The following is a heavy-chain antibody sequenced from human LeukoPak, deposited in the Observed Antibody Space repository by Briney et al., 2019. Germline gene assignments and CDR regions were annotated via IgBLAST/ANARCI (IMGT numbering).Heavy chain of an antibody. Sequence: ASVKVSCKVSGYTLTELSMHWVRQAPGKGLEWMGGFDPEDGETIYAQKFQGRVTMTEDTSTDTAYMELSSLRSEDTAVYYCATDSPFYDILTGYRPFDYWGQGTLVTVSS. CDR2: FDPEDGET. CDR3: ATDSPFYDILTGYRPFDY. V-gene: IGHV1-24*01. J-gene: IGHJ4*02. D-gene: IGHD3-9*01. CDR1: GYTLTELS.